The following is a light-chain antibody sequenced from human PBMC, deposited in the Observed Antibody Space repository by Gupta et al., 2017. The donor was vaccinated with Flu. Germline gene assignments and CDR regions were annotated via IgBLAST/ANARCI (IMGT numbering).Light chain of an antibody. J-gene: IGLJ3*02. V-gene: IGLV3-21*02. Sequence: GQTANIACGGDNIGSDTVHWYQQKPGQAPVLVLYDDDFRPSGIPERFSGSNSGNTATLTISRVEAGDEADYYCQVWDTSTDHVVFGGGTMLTVL. CDR2: DDD. CDR1: NIGSDT. CDR3: QVWDTSTDHVV.